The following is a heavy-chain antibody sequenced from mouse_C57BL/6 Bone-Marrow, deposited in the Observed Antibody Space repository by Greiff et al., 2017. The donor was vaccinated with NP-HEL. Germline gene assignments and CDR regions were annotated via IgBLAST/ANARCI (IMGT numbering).Heavy chain of an antibody. Sequence: QVQLQQPGAELVRPGSSVKLSCKASGYTFTSYWMDWVKQRSGQGLEWIGNIYPSDSETHYNQKFKDKATLTVDKSSSTAYMQLSSLTSEDSAVYYCAREEDYYGSSYGFAYWGQGTLVTVSA. V-gene: IGHV1-61*01. CDR1: GYTFTSYW. CDR2: IYPSDSET. J-gene: IGHJ3*01. D-gene: IGHD1-1*01. CDR3: AREEDYYGSSYGFAY.